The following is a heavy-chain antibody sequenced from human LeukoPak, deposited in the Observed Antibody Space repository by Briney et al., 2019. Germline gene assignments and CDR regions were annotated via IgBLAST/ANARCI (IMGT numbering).Heavy chain of an antibody. CDR3: ARELRYSYGQYYFDF. D-gene: IGHD5-18*01. V-gene: IGHV3-49*03. CDR1: GFTFGDYA. J-gene: IGHJ4*02. Sequence: GGSLRLSCTTSGFTFGDYAMSWFRQAPGKGLEGVGFVRNKGYGDTTEYAASVKDRFTISRDDPKSIAYLQMNSLKTEDTAVYYCARELRYSYGQYYFDFWGQGTLVTVSS. CDR2: VRNKGYGDTT.